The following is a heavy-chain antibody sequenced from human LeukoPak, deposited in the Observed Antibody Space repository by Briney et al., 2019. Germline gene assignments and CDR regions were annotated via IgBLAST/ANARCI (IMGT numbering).Heavy chain of an antibody. Sequence: ASVKVSCKASGYTFTSYHMHWVRQAPGQGLEWMGWISAYNGNTNYAQKLQGRVTMTTDTSTSTAYMELRSLRSDDTAVYYCARGIRYSYGYDAFDIWGQGTMVTVSS. CDR2: ISAYNGNT. V-gene: IGHV1-18*04. D-gene: IGHD5-18*01. J-gene: IGHJ3*02. CDR3: ARGIRYSYGYDAFDI. CDR1: GYTFTSYH.